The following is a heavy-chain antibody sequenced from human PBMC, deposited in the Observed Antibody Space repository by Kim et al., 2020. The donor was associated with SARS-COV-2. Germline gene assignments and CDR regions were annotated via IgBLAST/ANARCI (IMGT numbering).Heavy chain of an antibody. V-gene: IGHV4-34*01. J-gene: IGHJ2*01. D-gene: IGHD1-26*01. CDR3: ARAPKWELRWYFDL. CDR2: INHSGST. Sequence: SETLSLTCAVYGGSFSGYYWSWIRQPPGKGLEWIGEINHSGSTNYNPSLKSRVTISVDTSKNQFSLKLSSVTAADTAVYYCARAPKWELRWYFDLWGRGTLAT. CDR1: GGSFSGYY.